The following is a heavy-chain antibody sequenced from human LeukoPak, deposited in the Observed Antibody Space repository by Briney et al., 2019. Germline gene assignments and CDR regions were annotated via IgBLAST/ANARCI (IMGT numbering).Heavy chain of an antibody. D-gene: IGHD4-23*01. CDR3: ATDPRPDSGNFLGFDY. V-gene: IGHV3-7*01. J-gene: IGHJ4*02. CDR2: INQDGSEK. CDR1: GFTFRRYW. Sequence: GGSLRLSCVASGFTFRRYWMSWVRQAPGKGLEWVANINQDGSEKYYVDSVKGRFTISRDNSKNSLYLQMSSVRAEDAAVYYCATDPRPDSGNFLGFDYWGQGTLVTVSS.